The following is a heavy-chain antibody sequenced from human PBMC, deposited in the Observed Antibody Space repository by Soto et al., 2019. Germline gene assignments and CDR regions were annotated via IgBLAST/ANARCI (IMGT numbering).Heavy chain of an antibody. CDR2: ISGSGGST. CDR3: ASENWGTADYYCYYGMDF. Sequence: GGSLRLSCAASGFTFSSYAMSWVRQAPGKGLEWVSAISGSGGSTYYADSVKGRFTISRDNSKNTLYLQMNSLRAEDTAVYYCASENWGTADYYCYYGMDFCGQGTMVTVSS. J-gene: IGHJ6*02. D-gene: IGHD3-16*01. CDR1: GFTFSSYA. V-gene: IGHV3-23*01.